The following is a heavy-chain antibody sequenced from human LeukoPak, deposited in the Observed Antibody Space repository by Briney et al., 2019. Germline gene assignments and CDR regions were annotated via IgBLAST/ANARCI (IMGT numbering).Heavy chain of an antibody. D-gene: IGHD4-17*01. Sequence: PSETLSLTCTVSGGSISSYYWSWIRQPPGKGLEWIGYIHYSGTTNYNPSLESRVAISVDTYNNQFSLRLSSVTAADTAVYYCLRDKGDVTRASSERFDFWGQGILVTVTP. J-gene: IGHJ4*02. CDR3: LRDKGDVTRASSERFDF. V-gene: IGHV4-59*01. CDR2: IHYSGTT. CDR1: GGSISSYY.